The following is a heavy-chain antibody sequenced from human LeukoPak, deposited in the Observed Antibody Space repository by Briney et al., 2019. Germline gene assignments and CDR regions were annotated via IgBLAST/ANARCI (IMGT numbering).Heavy chain of an antibody. CDR2: ISGSGGST. J-gene: IGHJ4*02. CDR3: AKDDGYSSVHYFDY. V-gene: IGHV3-23*01. CDR1: GFTFSSYA. D-gene: IGHD6-19*01. Sequence: GGSLRHSCAASGFTFSSYAMSWVRQAPGKGLEWVSAISGSGGSTYYADSVKGRFTISRDNSKNTLYLQMNSLRAEDTAVYYCAKDDGYSSVHYFDYWGQGTLVTVSS.